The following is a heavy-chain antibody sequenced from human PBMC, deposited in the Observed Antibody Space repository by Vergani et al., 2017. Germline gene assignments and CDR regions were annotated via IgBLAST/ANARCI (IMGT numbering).Heavy chain of an antibody. D-gene: IGHD1-14*01. CDR1: GFTFNQYG. J-gene: IGHJ5*02. CDR3: ARDLRLLYNRFDP. V-gene: IGHV3-33*01. Sequence: QVQLVESGGGVVQPGRSLRLSCAASGFTFNQYGMHWVRQAPGKGLEWVAVTWYAGNNKQYADSVKGRFTISRDNSKSTMYLQRNSLRDEDTGVYYCARDLRLLYNRFDPWGQGTLVTVSS. CDR2: TWYAGNNK.